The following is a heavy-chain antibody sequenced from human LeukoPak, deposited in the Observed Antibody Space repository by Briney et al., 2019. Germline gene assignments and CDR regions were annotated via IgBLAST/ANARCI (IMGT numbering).Heavy chain of an antibody. CDR2: ISSSSSTI. CDR3: ARRTHLGYCSGGSCYAFDY. D-gene: IGHD2-15*01. CDR1: GFTFSSYS. J-gene: IGHJ4*02. Sequence: PGGSLRLSCAASGFTFSSYSMNWVRQAPGKGLEWVSYISSSSSTIYYADSVKGRFTISRDNAKNSLYLQMNSLRDEDTAVYYCARRTHLGYCSGGSCYAFDYWGQGTLVTVSS. V-gene: IGHV3-48*02.